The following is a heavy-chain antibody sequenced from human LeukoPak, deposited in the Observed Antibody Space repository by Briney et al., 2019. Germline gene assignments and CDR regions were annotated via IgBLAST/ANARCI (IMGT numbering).Heavy chain of an antibody. Sequence: GGSLRLSCAASGFTFSSDWMNWVRQAPGKGLEWLASIKKDGSEKIYVDSVKGRFTISRDNAKNSLYLQMNSLRAEDTAVYYCARAGYYYAARWGYWGQGTLVTVSS. CDR3: ARAGYYYAARWGY. V-gene: IGHV3-7*01. D-gene: IGHD3-10*01. J-gene: IGHJ4*02. CDR1: GFTFSSDW. CDR2: IKKDGSEK.